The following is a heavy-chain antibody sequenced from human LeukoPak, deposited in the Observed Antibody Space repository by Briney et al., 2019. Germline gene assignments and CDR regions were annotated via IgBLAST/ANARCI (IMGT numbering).Heavy chain of an antibody. CDR3: ARAVQPLFDH. CDR2: ISSSGTTI. J-gene: IGHJ4*02. D-gene: IGHD6-13*01. Sequence: PGGSLRLSCAASGFTFSSYAMSWVRQAPGKGLEWVSCISSSGTTIYYADSVKGRFTISRDNAEKSLFLQINSLTAEDTAVYYCARAVQPLFDHWGQGILVTVSS. CDR1: GFTFSSYA. V-gene: IGHV3-48*04.